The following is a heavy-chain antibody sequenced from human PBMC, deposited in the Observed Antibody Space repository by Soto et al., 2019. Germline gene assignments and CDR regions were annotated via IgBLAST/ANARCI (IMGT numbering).Heavy chain of an antibody. CDR3: ARGPHTAMVRYYFDY. D-gene: IGHD5-18*01. J-gene: IGHJ4*02. CDR1: GGSISSGGYY. Sequence: PSETLSLTCTVSGGSISSGGYYWSWIRQHPGKGLEWIGYIYYSGSTYYNPSLKSRVTISVDTSKNQFSLKLSSVTAADTAVYYCARGPHTAMVRYYFDYWGQGTLVTVSS. CDR2: IYYSGST. V-gene: IGHV4-31*03.